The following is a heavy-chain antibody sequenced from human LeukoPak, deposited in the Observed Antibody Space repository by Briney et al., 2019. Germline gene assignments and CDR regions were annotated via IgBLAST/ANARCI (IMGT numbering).Heavy chain of an antibody. V-gene: IGHV1-2*02. J-gene: IGHJ5*02. Sequence: ASVEVSCKASGYTFTGYYMHWVRQAPGQGLEWMGWINPNSGGTNYAQKFQGRVTMTRDTSISTAYMELSRLRSDDTAVYYCARDLSLYGDYVRGWFDPWGQGTLVTVSS. CDR2: INPNSGGT. CDR3: ARDLSLYGDYVRGWFDP. CDR1: GYTFTGYY. D-gene: IGHD4-17*01.